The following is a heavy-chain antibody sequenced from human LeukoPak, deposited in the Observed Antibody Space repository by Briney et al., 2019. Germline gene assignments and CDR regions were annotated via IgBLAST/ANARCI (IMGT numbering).Heavy chain of an antibody. CDR2: IKPDGTKK. Sequence: GGSLRLSCAASGFTFGRFWMTWVRQAPGKGLEWVANIKPDGTKKTYVDSVKGRFIISRDNAKNSLYLQMNSLRADDTAVYYCATAPAAADPWWGQGTLVAVSS. CDR3: ATAPAAADPW. V-gene: IGHV3-7*01. D-gene: IGHD6-13*01. J-gene: IGHJ4*02. CDR1: GFTFGRFW.